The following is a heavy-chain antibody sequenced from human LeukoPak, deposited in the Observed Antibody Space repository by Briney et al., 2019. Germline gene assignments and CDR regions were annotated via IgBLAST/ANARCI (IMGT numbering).Heavy chain of an antibody. CDR1: GGTFSIYA. V-gene: IGHV1-69*13. J-gene: IGHJ5*02. D-gene: IGHD3-22*01. CDR3: ARDSTDYYDSSGYYYGLSAWRGFDP. Sequence: SVKVSFKASGGTFSIYAISCVRQAPGQALEWMGGIIPIFGTANYAQKFHGRVTSTADEVTTTAYQVLRSLRSEDTAVYYCARDSTDYYDSSGYYYGLSAWRGFDPWGQGTLVTVSS. CDR2: IIPIFGTA.